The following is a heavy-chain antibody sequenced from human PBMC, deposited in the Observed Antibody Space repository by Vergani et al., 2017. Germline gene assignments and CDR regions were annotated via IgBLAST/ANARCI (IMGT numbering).Heavy chain of an antibody. CDR3: ARVRITGTTKGGFDY. CDR1: GFTLSSYA. V-gene: IGHV3-30*01. D-gene: IGHD1-7*01. CDR2: ISYDGSNK. J-gene: IGHJ4*02. Sequence: QVQLVESGGGVVQPGRSLRLSCAASGFTLSSYAMHWVRQAPGKGLEWVAVISYDGSNKYYADSVKGRFTISRDNSKNTLYLQMNSLRAEDTAVYYCARVRITGTTKGGFDYWGQGTLVTVSS.